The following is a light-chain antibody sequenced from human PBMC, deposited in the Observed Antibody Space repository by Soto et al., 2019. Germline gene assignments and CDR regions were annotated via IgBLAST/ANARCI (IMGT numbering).Light chain of an antibody. CDR2: DAS. Sequence: DIQMTQSPSTLSASVGDRVTITCRASQSISSWLAWYQQKPGKAPKLLIYDASGLESGVPSRFSGSGSGTEFTLTISSLQPDDFATYYCQQYNSLWTFGQGAKVDI. V-gene: IGKV1-5*01. J-gene: IGKJ1*01. CDR1: QSISSW. CDR3: QQYNSLWT.